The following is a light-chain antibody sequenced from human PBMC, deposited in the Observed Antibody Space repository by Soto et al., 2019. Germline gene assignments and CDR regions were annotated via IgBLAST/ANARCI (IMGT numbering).Light chain of an antibody. CDR1: QSLLHSNGYNS. J-gene: IGKJ3*01. CDR3: MKGLSGFS. V-gene: IGKV2-28*01. Sequence: DIVMTQSPLSLPVTPGEPASISCRSSQSLLHSNGYNSLERYVQKPGQSPRLPIYLGSDRASGAPDRFSGSGSGTDFTLKISRVEDEDVGVYYCMKGLSGFSFGPGTQVDIK. CDR2: LGS.